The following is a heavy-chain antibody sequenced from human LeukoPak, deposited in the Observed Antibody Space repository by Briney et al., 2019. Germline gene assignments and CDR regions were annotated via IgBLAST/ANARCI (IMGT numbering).Heavy chain of an antibody. V-gene: IGHV4-59*01. CDR2: IYYSGSP. D-gene: IGHD3-16*02. Sequence: SETLPLTCTVSGGSISSYYWSLIRQPPGKGLEWIGYIYYSGSPNYNPSLKSRVTISVDTSKNQFSLKLSSVTAADTAVYYCARGLSLTYMDVWGKGTTVTVSS. CDR3: ARGLSLTYMDV. J-gene: IGHJ6*03. CDR1: GGSISSYY.